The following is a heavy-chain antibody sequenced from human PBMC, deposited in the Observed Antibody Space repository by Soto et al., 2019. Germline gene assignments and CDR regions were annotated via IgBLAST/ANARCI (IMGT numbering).Heavy chain of an antibody. D-gene: IGHD2-15*01. CDR2: IYYSGST. J-gene: IGHJ5*02. CDR3: ARHIVVVVAATPVGWFDP. Sequence: SETLSLTCTVSGGSISSSSYYWGWIRQPPGKGLEWIGSIYYSGSTYYNPSLKSRVTISVDTSKNQFSLKLSSVTAADTAVYYCARHIVVVVAATPVGWFDPWGQGTLVTVSS. V-gene: IGHV4-39*01. CDR1: GGSISSSSYY.